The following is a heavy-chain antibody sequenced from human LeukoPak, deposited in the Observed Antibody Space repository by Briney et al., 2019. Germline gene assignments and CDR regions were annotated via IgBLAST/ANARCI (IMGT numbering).Heavy chain of an antibody. J-gene: IGHJ3*02. CDR3: ARDTDYYDSSGYAVDAFDI. D-gene: IGHD3-22*01. V-gene: IGHV4-38-2*02. Sequence: SETLSLTCTVSGYSISSGYYWGWIRQPPGKGLEWIGSIYHSGSTYYNPSLKSRVTISVDTSKNQFSLKLSSATAADTAVYYCARDTDYYDSSGYAVDAFDIWGQGTMVTVSS. CDR1: GYSISSGYY. CDR2: IYHSGST.